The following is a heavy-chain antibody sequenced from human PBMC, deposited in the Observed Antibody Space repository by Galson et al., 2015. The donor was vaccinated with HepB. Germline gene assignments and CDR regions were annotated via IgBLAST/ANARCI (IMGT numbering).Heavy chain of an antibody. CDR3: ARGGDYDFWSGLSAPETKMDV. J-gene: IGHJ6*02. CDR2: INTNTGNP. CDR1: GYTFTSYA. Sequence: SVKVSCKASGYTFTSYAMNWVRQAPGQGLEWMGWINTNTGNPTYAQGFTGRFVFSLDTSVSTAYLQICSLKAEDTAVYYCARGGDYDFWSGLSAPETKMDVWGQGTTVTVSS. D-gene: IGHD3-3*01. V-gene: IGHV7-4-1*01.